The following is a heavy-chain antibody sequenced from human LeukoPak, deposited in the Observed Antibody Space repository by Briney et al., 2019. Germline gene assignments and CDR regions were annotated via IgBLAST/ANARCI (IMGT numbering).Heavy chain of an antibody. V-gene: IGHV1-69*06. CDR1: GGTFSSYA. D-gene: IGHD6-19*01. CDR2: IIPIFGTA. Sequence: GASVKVSCKASGGTFSSYAISWVRQAPGQGLEWMGGIIPIFGTANYAQKFQGRVTITADKSTSTAYMELSSLRSEDTAVYYCARDQGMAVAVPDYYYYYMDVWGKGTTVTVSS. CDR3: ARDQGMAVAVPDYYYYYMDV. J-gene: IGHJ6*03.